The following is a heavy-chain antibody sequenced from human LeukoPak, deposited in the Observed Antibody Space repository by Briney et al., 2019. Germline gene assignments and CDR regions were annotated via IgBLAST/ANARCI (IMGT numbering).Heavy chain of an antibody. CDR2: IYGGGSTTYNPSP. CDR1: GGSISSYF. D-gene: IGHD3-16*01. V-gene: IGHV4-4*07. CDR3: ARDLGWGSPVAY. J-gene: IGHJ4*02. Sequence: SETLSLTCIVSGGSISSYFWNWIRQPAGKGLEWIGKIYGGGSTTYNPSPNYNPSLKSRVTMSMDTPNNESSLSLTSVTAADTAVCYCARDLGWGSPVAYWGQGILVTVSS.